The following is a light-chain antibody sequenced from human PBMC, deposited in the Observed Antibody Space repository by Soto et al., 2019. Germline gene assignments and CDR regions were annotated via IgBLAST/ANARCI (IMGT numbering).Light chain of an antibody. CDR2: GAS. V-gene: IGKV3-20*01. CDR3: QQYGSSPPT. CDR1: QRVTSSY. Sequence: DIVWTQSPGTLSLSPGQRVTLSCRARQRVTSSYLAWYQQKPGQAPRLLTYGASTRATDIPDRFNGSVSGTDFTLTISSLEAEDFAVESCQQYGSSPPTFGQGTKLEIK. J-gene: IGKJ2*01.